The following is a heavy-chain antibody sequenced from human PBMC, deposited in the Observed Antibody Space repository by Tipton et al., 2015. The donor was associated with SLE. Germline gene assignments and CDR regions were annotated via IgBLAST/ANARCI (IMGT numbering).Heavy chain of an antibody. CDR2: IYPGDSDT. Sequence: QLVQSGAEVKKPGESLKISCKGSGYSFTTYWIGWVRQVPGKGLEYMGIIYPGDSDTTYSPSFQGQVTISADQSINTAYLQWDSLKASDTAIYYCARLSSSWFYWGQGTLVTVSS. D-gene: IGHD6-13*01. CDR1: GYSFTTYW. V-gene: IGHV5-51*03. J-gene: IGHJ4*02. CDR3: ARLSSSWFY.